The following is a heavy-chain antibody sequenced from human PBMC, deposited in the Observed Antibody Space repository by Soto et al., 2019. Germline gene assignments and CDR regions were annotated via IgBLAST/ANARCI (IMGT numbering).Heavy chain of an antibody. CDR2: INHSGST. D-gene: IGHD2-2*01. CDR3: ARACSSTSCQDNNWFDP. Sequence: SETLSLPCAVYGWSFSGYYWSWIRQPPGKGLEWIGEINHSGSTNYNPSLKSRVTISVDTSKNQFSLKLSSVTAADTAVYYCARACSSTSCQDNNWFDPWGQGTLVTVSS. J-gene: IGHJ5*02. V-gene: IGHV4-34*01. CDR1: GWSFSGYY.